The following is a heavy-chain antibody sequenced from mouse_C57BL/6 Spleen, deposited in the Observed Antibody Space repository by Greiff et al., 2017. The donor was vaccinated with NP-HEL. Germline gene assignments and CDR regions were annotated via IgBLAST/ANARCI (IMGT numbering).Heavy chain of an antibody. CDR2: IHPNSGST. CDR1: GYTFTSYW. Sequence: QVQLQQPGAELVKPGASVKLSCKASGYTFTSYWMHWVKQRPGRGLEWIGMIHPNSGSTNYNEKFKSKATLTVDKSSSTAYMQLSSLTSEDSAVYYCAREGTGTGYFDVWGTGTTVTVSS. D-gene: IGHD4-1*01. J-gene: IGHJ1*03. V-gene: IGHV1-64*01. CDR3: AREGTGTGYFDV.